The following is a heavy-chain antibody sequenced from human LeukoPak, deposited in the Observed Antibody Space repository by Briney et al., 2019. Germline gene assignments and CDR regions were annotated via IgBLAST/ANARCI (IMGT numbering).Heavy chain of an antibody. CDR2: ISGSGGST. CDR1: GFTFSSYG. D-gene: IGHD5-18*01. V-gene: IGHV3-23*01. J-gene: IGHJ5*02. Sequence: GGTLRLSCAASGFTFSSYGMSWVRQAPGKGLEWVSAISGSGGSTFYADSVKGRFTISRDNSKNTLYLQMNSLRAEDTAVYYCARGQERGYSYTWGQGTLVTVSS. CDR3: ARGQERGYSYT.